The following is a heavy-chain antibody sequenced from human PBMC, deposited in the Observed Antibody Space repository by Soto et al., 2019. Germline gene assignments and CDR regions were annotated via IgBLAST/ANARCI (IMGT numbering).Heavy chain of an antibody. V-gene: IGHV4-4*07. D-gene: IGHD6-13*01. J-gene: IGHJ5*02. CDR2: IHSSGST. CDR3: ARDQGVAAAGITWFDP. CDR1: GASMNSYH. Sequence: SETLSLTCTVSGASMNSYHWSWIRQPAGKGLEWIGHIHSSGSTNYNPSLKSRVTMSVDTSKNQFSLRLMSLTAADTAVYYCARDQGVAAAGITWFDPWGQGSPVTVSS.